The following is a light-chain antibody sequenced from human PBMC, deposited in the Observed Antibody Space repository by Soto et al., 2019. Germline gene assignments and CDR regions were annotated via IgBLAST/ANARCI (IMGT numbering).Light chain of an antibody. CDR2: GAS. Sequence: EIVLTQSPGTLSLSPGERATLSCRASQSVSNNYLAWYQQKPGQASRLLIYGASSRATGIPDRFSGSGSGTDFTLTISRLEPEDFAVYYCQQYDNSPWTFGQGTKVEIK. CDR1: QSVSNNY. V-gene: IGKV3-20*01. CDR3: QQYDNSPWT. J-gene: IGKJ1*01.